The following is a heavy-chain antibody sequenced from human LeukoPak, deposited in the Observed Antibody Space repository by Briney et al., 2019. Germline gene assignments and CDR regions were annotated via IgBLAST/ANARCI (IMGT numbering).Heavy chain of an antibody. D-gene: IGHD6-19*01. V-gene: IGHV3-21*04. J-gene: IGHJ4*02. CDR3: AKANTGWSPFDY. CDR2: ISSSSSYI. Sequence: PGGSLRLSCAASGFTFSSYSMNWVRQAPGKGLEWVSSISSSSSYIYYADSVKGRFTISRDNAKNSLYLQMNSLRAEDTALYYCAKANTGWSPFDYWGQGTLLTVSS. CDR1: GFTFSSYS.